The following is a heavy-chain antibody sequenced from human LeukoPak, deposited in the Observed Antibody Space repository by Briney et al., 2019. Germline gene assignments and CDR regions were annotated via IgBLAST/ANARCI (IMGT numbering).Heavy chain of an antibody. CDR1: GFTFSSYE. Sequence: PGGSLRLSCAASGFTFSSYEMNWVRQAPGKGLEWVSYISSSGSTIYYADSVKGRFTISRDNAKNSLYLQMNSLRAEDTAVYYCARDRPVRLFAYYGMDVWGQGTTVTVSS. D-gene: IGHD3-10*01. CDR2: ISSSGSTI. V-gene: IGHV3-48*03. CDR3: ARDRPVRLFAYYGMDV. J-gene: IGHJ6*02.